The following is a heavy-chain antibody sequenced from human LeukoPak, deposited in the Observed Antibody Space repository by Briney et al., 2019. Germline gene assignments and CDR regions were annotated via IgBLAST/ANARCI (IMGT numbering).Heavy chain of an antibody. V-gene: IGHV3-23*01. CDR3: AKDRRGFGAHPSPFDY. J-gene: IGHJ4*02. D-gene: IGHD3-10*01. CDR2: ISGSGGST. CDR1: GFTFSSYA. Sequence: PGGSLRLSCAASGFTFSSYAMSWVRQAPGKGLEWVSAISGSGGSTYYADSVKGRFTSSRDNSKNTLYLQMNSLRAEDTAVYYCAKDRRGFGAHPSPFDYWGQGTLVTVSS.